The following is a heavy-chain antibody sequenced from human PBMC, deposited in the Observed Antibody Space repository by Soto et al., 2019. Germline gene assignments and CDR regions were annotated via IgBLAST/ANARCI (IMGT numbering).Heavy chain of an antibody. J-gene: IGHJ4*02. CDR3: ARDRGIRFVDY. V-gene: IGHV4-59*01. CDR2: IYYSGST. Sequence: SETLSLTCTVSGGSISSYYWSWIRQPPGKGLEWIGYIYYSGSTNYNPSLKSRVTISVDTSKNQFSLKLSSVTAADTAVYYCARDRGIRFVDYWGQGTLVPVSS. CDR1: GGSISSYY. D-gene: IGHD3-3*01.